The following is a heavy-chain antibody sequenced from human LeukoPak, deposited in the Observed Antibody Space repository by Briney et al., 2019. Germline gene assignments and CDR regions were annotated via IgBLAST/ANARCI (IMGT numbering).Heavy chain of an antibody. D-gene: IGHD3-10*01. Sequence: PGGSLRLSCAASGFTFSNYGMHWVRQAPGKGLEWVALISYDGSNKYYAGSVKGRFTISRDNSKNTLYLQMISLRAEDTAVYYCANYGSVSYFAYWGQGTLVTVSS. CDR2: ISYDGSNK. V-gene: IGHV3-30*18. CDR3: ANYGSVSYFAY. CDR1: GFTFSNYG. J-gene: IGHJ4*02.